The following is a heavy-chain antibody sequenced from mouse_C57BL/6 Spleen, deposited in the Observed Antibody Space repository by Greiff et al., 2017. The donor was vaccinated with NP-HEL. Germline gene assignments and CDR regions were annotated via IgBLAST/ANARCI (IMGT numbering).Heavy chain of an antibody. D-gene: IGHD2-12*01. CDR2: IRNKANNHAT. Sequence: EVKLMESGGGLVQPGGSMKLSCAASGFTFSDAWMDWVRQSPEKGLEWVADIRNKANNHATYYAESVKGRFTISRDDSKSSVYLQMNSLRAEDTGIYYCTRRRCYVDYWGQGTTLTVSS. CDR1: GFTFSDAW. V-gene: IGHV6-6*01. CDR3: TRRRCYVDY. J-gene: IGHJ2*01.